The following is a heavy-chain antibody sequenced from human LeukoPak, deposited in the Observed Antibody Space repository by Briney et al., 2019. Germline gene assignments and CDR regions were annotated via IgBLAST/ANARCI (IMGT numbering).Heavy chain of an antibody. D-gene: IGHD3-10*01. V-gene: IGHV4-34*01. Sequence: SETLSLTCAVYGGSFSGYYWSWIRQPPGKGLEWIGEINHSGSTNYNPSLKSRVTISVDTSKNQFSLKLSSVTAADTAVYYCASGARYGSGSYRYYGMDVWGQGTRSPSP. J-gene: IGHJ6*02. CDR1: GGSFSGYY. CDR2: INHSGST. CDR3: ASGARYGSGSYRYYGMDV.